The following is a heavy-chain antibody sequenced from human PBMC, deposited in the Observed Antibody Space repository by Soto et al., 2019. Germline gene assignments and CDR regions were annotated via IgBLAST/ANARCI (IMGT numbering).Heavy chain of an antibody. CDR1: GFTFSSYG. CDR2: IWYDGSNK. J-gene: IGHJ3*02. V-gene: IGHV3-33*01. CDR3: ARVPYGDYVSAFDI. D-gene: IGHD4-17*01. Sequence: PGGSLRLSCAASGFTFSSYGMHWVRQAPGKGLEWVAVIWYDGSNKYYADSVKGRFTISRDNSKNTLYLQMNSLRAEDTAVYYCARVPYGDYVSAFDIWGQGTMVTVSS.